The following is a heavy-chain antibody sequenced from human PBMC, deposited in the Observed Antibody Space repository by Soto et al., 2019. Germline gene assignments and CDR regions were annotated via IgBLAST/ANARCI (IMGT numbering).Heavy chain of an antibody. J-gene: IGHJ5*02. CDR1: GFTFSNYD. Sequence: EVQLLESGGGLVQPGGSLRLSCAASGFTFSNYDMSWVRQAPGKGLEWVSGISDNGGCSFYGDSVKGRFTISRDNSKNTGYLQMNSLRANDTAVYYCAKDWQIRDWYGRFDPWGQGTLVTGSS. CDR3: AKDWQIRDWYGRFDP. D-gene: IGHD3-9*01. V-gene: IGHV3-23*01. CDR2: ISDNGGCS.